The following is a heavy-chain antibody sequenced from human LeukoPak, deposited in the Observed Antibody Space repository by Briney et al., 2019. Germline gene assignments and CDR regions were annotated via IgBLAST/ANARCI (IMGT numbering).Heavy chain of an antibody. D-gene: IGHD2-15*01. CDR2: IYSGGST. V-gene: IGHV3-53*04. J-gene: IGHJ6*02. CDR3: ARGSEYCSGGSCYGYYYYYGMDV. Sequence: GGSLRLSCAASGFTVSSNYMSWVRQAPGKGLEWVSVIYSGGSTYYADSVRGRFTISRHNSKNTLYLQMNSLRAEDTAVYYCARGSEYCSGGSCYGYYYYYGMDVWGQGTTVTVSS. CDR1: GFTVSSNY.